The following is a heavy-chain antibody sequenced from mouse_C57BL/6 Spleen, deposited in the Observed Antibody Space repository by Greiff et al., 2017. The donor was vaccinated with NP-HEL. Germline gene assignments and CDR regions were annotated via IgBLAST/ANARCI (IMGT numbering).Heavy chain of an antibody. Sequence: QVQLQQPGAELVRPGTSVKLSCKASGYTFTSYWMHWVKQRPGQGLEWIGVIDPSDSYTNYNQKFKGKATLTVDTSSSTAYMQLSSLTSEDSAVYYCARSRGTTVVAKDYFDYWGQGTTLTVSS. CDR1: GYTFTSYW. CDR2: IDPSDSYT. CDR3: ARSRGTTVVAKDYFDY. D-gene: IGHD1-1*01. J-gene: IGHJ2*01. V-gene: IGHV1-59*01.